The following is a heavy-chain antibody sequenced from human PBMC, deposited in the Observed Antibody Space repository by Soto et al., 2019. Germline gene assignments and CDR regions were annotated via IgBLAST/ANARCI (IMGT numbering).Heavy chain of an antibody. CDR1: GGTFSSYT. CDR2: IIPILGIA. J-gene: IGHJ4*02. V-gene: IGHV1-69*08. Sequence: QVQLVQSGAEVKKPGSSVKVSCKASGGTFSSYTISWVRQAPGQGLEWMGRIIPILGIANYAQKFQGRVTITADKSTSTAYMELSSLRSEDTAVYYCAGDGGYCSSTSCEKRADYWGQGTLVTVSS. CDR3: AGDGGYCSSTSCEKRADY. D-gene: IGHD2-2*01.